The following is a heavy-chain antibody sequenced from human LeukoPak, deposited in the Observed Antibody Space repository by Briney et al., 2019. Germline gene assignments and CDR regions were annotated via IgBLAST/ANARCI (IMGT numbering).Heavy chain of an antibody. J-gene: IGHJ5*02. CDR2: ISDSGST. Sequence: SETLSLTCTVSGGSISTYVWSWIRQTAGKGLEWIGRISDSGSTRYNPSLKSRVTISVDTSKNQFSLKLSSVTAADTAVYYCAREIIYCSGGSCSSDWFDPWGQGTLVTVSS. CDR3: AREIIYCSGGSCSSDWFDP. D-gene: IGHD2-15*01. V-gene: IGHV4-4*07. CDR1: GGSISTYV.